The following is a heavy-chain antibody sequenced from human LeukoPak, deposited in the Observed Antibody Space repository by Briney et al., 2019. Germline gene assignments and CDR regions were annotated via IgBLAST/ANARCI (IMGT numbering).Heavy chain of an antibody. J-gene: IGHJ4*02. CDR2: INANSGDT. CDR1: GYTFTGYY. V-gene: IGHV1-2*02. Sequence: ASVKVSCKASGYTFTGYYMHWVRQAPGQGLEWMGWINANSGDTKYAQKFQGRVTMTRGTSISTAYMELSRLRSDDTAMYYCAREISGYSDYWGQGTLVTASS. CDR3: AREISGYSDY. D-gene: IGHD3-22*01.